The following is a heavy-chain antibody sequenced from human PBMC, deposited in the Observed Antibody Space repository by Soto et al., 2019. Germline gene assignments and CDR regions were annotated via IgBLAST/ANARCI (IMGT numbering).Heavy chain of an antibody. Sequence: SATLSLTCTVSSGSISSTSYYWALIRQPPGQGLEWIGAIYYDGTTYYTESLKSRVSISVDTSKNQFSLKVNSVTAADTAVYFGAIQGRKIKIVLVTHYAAASWGTGTEVTVSS. V-gene: IGHV4-39*01. CDR2: IYYDGTT. CDR1: SGSISSTSYY. J-gene: IGHJ6*03. CDR3: AIQGRKIKIVLVTHYAAAS. D-gene: IGHD3-22*01.